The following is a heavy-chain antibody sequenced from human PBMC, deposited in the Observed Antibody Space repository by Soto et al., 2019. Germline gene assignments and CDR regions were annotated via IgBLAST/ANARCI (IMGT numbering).Heavy chain of an antibody. V-gene: IGHV1-2*04. D-gene: IGHD7-27*01. CDR3: ARHSNPAAFDI. CDR1: GYTFTGYY. CDR2: INPNSGGT. J-gene: IGHJ3*02. Sequence: ASVKVSCKASGYTFTGYYMHWVRQAPGQGLEWMGWINPNSGGTNYAQKFQGWVTMTRDTSISPAYMELSRLRSDDTALYYGARHSNPAAFDIWGQGTMVTVSS.